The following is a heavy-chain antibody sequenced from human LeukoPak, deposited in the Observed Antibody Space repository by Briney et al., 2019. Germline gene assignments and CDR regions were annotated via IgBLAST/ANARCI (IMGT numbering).Heavy chain of an antibody. CDR2: IIPIFGIA. CDR1: GGTSSSYA. CDR3: ARDRCSSTSCYANDDYYYYMDV. D-gene: IGHD2-2*01. J-gene: IGHJ6*03. V-gene: IGHV1-69*05. Sequence: SVKVSCKASGGTSSSYAISWVRQAPGQGLEWMGRIIPIFGIANYAQKFQGRVTITTDESTSTAYMELSSLRSEDTAVYYCARDRCSSTSCYANDDYYYYMDVWGKGTTVTVSS.